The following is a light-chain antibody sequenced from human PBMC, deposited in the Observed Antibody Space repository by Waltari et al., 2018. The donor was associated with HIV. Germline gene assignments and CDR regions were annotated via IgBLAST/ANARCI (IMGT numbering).Light chain of an antibody. CDR3: SSYVNTDTLI. CDR1: STYIGSYHR. CDR2: DVH. J-gene: IGLJ2*01. V-gene: IGLV2-14*03. Sequence: HSALTQPASVSGSPGQSLTLPCTGSSTYIGSYHRVSRYQQPPGKAPQLIIYDVHSRPSGVPDRFSGSKSGNTASLTISMLQADDEADYYCSSYVNTDTLIFGGGTKLTVL.